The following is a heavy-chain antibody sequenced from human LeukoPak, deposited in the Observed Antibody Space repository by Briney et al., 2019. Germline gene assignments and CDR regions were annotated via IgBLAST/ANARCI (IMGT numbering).Heavy chain of an antibody. Sequence: PGGSLRLSFAASGFTFSSYAMSWVRQAPGKGLEWVSSISSSSSYIYYADSVKGRFTISRDNAKNSLYLQMNSLRAEDTAVYYCARDRRSGSFGYWGQGTLVTVPS. D-gene: IGHD1-26*01. CDR2: ISSSSSYI. CDR3: ARDRRSGSFGY. V-gene: IGHV3-21*01. CDR1: GFTFSSYA. J-gene: IGHJ4*02.